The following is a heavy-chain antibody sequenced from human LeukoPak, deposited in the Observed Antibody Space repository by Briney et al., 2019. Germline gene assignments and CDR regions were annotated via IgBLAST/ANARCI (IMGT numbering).Heavy chain of an antibody. V-gene: IGHV4-38-2*02. CDR1: GYSISSGYY. D-gene: IGHD2-8*01. Sequence: SETLSLTCTVSGYSISSGYYWGWIRQPPGKGLEWIGYIYYSGSTYYNPSLKSRVTISVDTSKNQFSLKLSSVTAADTAVYYCARDSRPSMAYAFDIWGQGTMVTVSS. J-gene: IGHJ3*02. CDR2: IYYSGST. CDR3: ARDSRPSMAYAFDI.